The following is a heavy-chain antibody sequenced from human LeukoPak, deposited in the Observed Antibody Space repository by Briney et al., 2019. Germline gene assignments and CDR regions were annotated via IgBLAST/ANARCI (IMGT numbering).Heavy chain of an antibody. V-gene: IGHV3-30*03. CDR2: ISYTGKNE. CDR1: GFIFNNYG. Sequence: PGGSLRLACAASGFIFNNYGMHWVRQAPGKGLDWLAVISYTGKNEYYADSVKGRLTISRDNSRDTLYLQMNSLRAEDTAVYYCARVYSSGSADAFDIWGQGTMVTVSS. D-gene: IGHD6-19*01. CDR3: ARVYSSGSADAFDI. J-gene: IGHJ3*02.